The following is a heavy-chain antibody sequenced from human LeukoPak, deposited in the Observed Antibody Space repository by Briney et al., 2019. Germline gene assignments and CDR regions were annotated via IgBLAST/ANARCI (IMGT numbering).Heavy chain of an antibody. Sequence: SETLSLTCTVSGGSISTSGYDWAWIRQPPGKGLEWIGEINHSGSTNYNPSLKSRVTISVDTSKNQFSLKLSSVTAADTAVYYCAREWPSITIFGVDKGNWFDPWGQGTLVTVSS. CDR2: INHSGST. D-gene: IGHD3-3*01. CDR1: GGSISTSGYD. CDR3: AREWPSITIFGVDKGNWFDP. V-gene: IGHV4-39*07. J-gene: IGHJ5*02.